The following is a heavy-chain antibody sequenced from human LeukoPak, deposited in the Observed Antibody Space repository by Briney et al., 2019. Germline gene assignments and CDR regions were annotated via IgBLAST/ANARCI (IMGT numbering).Heavy chain of an antibody. CDR1: GFTFNTYG. D-gene: IGHD4-17*01. V-gene: IGHV3-23*01. CDR2: ISLSGRDT. J-gene: IGHJ6*03. Sequence: GGSLRLSCAASGFTFNTYGMTWVRQAPGKGLEWVSTISLSGRDTYYADSVKGRFTISRDNSKNTLYLRMNSLRAEDTAVYYCARAYGDYVFSPPDNYYYYYMDVWGKGTTVTVSS. CDR3: ARAYGDYVFSPPDNYYYYYMDV.